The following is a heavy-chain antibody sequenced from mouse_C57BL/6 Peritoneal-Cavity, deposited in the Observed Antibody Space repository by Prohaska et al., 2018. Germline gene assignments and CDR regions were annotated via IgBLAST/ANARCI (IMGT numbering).Heavy chain of an antibody. CDR1: GYTFTSYT. V-gene: IGHV1-4*01. J-gene: IGHJ2*01. CDR2: INPSSGYT. Sequence: MSCKASGYTFTSYTMHWVKQRPGQGLEWIGYINPSSGYTKYNQKFKDKATLTADKSSSTAYMQLSSLTSEDSAVYYCARSDITTVVADYWGQGTTLIVSS. D-gene: IGHD1-1*01. CDR3: ARSDITTVVADY.